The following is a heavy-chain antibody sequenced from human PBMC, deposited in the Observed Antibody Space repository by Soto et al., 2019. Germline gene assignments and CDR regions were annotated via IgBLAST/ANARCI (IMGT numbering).Heavy chain of an antibody. J-gene: IGHJ6*02. D-gene: IGHD6-13*01. V-gene: IGHV4-31*03. CDR1: GGFISSGGYY. Sequence: SETLSLTCTVSGGFISSGGYYWSWIRQHPGKGLEWIGYIYYSGSTYYNPSLKSRVTISVDTSKNQFSLKLSSVTAADTAVYYCARDQYVAAAGTLYGMDVWGQGTTVTVSS. CDR2: IYYSGST. CDR3: ARDQYVAAAGTLYGMDV.